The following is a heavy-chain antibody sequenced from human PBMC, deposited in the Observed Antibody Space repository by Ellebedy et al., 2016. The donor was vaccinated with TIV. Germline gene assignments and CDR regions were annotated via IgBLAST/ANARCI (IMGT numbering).Heavy chain of an antibody. D-gene: IGHD5-18*01. J-gene: IGHJ4*02. CDR3: AKKDTDMVY. CDR2: IAYDGSDK. CDR1: GFTFSSYG. V-gene: IGHV3-30*18. Sequence: GGSLRLXXAASGFTFSSYGMHWVRQAPGKGLEWVGLIAYDGSDKFYSDSVKGRFTISRDNSQNTLYLQINSLRPEDTAVYFCAKKDTDMVYWGRGTLVTVSS.